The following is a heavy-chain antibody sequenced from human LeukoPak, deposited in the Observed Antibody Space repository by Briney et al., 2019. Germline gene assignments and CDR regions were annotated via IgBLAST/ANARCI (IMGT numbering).Heavy chain of an antibody. CDR2: IYYSGST. Sequence: PSETLSLTCTVSGDSQKNYYWIWIRQCPGTGLEWIGYIYYSGSTFYNPSLKSRVTMSVETSKNQFSLKLSSVTAADTAVYYCARAGYCSSTSCQWVPLVWGQGTTVRVSS. CDR1: GDSQKNYY. V-gene: IGHV4-59*01. D-gene: IGHD2-2*03. CDR3: ARAGYCSSTSCQWVPLV. J-gene: IGHJ6*02.